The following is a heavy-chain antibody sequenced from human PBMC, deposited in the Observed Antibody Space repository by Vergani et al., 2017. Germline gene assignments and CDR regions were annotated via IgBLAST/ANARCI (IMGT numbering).Heavy chain of an antibody. D-gene: IGHD3-22*01. CDR2: IYTSGST. Sequence: QVQLQESGPGLVKPSETLSLTCTVSGGSISSYYWSWIRQPAGKGLEWIGRIYTSGSTNYNPSLKSRVTMSVDTSKNQFSLKLSSVTAADTAVYYCARHHPRPTYYYDSSGAPFDYWGQGTLVTVSS. V-gene: IGHV4-4*07. CDR3: ARHHPRPTYYYDSSGAPFDY. CDR1: GGSISSYY. J-gene: IGHJ4*02.